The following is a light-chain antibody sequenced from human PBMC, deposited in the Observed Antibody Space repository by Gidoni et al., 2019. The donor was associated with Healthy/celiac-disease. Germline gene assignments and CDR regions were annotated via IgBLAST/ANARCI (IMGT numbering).Light chain of an antibody. CDR2: RNN. V-gene: IGLV1-47*01. CDR1: SSNLGSNY. J-gene: IGLJ2*01. Sequence: QSVLTQPPSASGTPGQRVTISCSGSSSNLGSNYVYWYQQLPGPAPKLLIYRNNQRPSGVPDRFSGSKSGTSASLAISGLRSEDEADYYCAAWDDSLSVYVVFGGGTKLTVL. CDR3: AAWDDSLSVYVV.